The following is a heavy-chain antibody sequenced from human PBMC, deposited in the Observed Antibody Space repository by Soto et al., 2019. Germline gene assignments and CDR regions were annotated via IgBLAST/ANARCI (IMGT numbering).Heavy chain of an antibody. CDR1: GYTFTGYF. CDR2: INPYSGGA. Sequence: ASVKVSCKASGYTFTGYFMHWVRQAPGQGLEWVGWINPYSGGADYAQSFQGRVTMTRDTSISTVYKELSRLRFDDTAVYYCARVIRGAYYNSPLDTWGQGTVVTVSS. CDR3: ARVIRGAYYNSPLDT. D-gene: IGHD3-10*01. J-gene: IGHJ5*02. V-gene: IGHV1-2*02.